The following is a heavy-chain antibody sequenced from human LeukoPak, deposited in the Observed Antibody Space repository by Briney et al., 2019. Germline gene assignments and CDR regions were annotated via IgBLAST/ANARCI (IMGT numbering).Heavy chain of an antibody. J-gene: IGHJ5*02. CDR2: IKQDGSEK. D-gene: IGHD3-16*01. CDR1: GFIFKNYW. Sequence: GGSLRLSCAASGFIFKNYWMIWVRQAPGKGLEWVANIKQDGSEKYYVDSVKGRFTISRDNAKNSLYLQMNTLRAEDTAMYYCAKDAQPRSRWFDPWGQGTLVTVSS. V-gene: IGHV3-7*03. CDR3: AKDAQPRSRWFDP.